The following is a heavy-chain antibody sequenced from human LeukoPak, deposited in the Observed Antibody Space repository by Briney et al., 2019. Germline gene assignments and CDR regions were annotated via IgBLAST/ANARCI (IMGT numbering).Heavy chain of an antibody. CDR2: ISWNSGSI. J-gene: IGHJ4*02. D-gene: IGHD5-12*01. V-gene: IGHV3-9*03. CDR3: AKDMGRMVATWYFDY. Sequence: GRSLRLSCAASGFTFDDYAMHWVRPAPGKGLEWVSGISWNSGSIGYADSVKGRFTISRDNAKNSLYLQMNSLRAEDMALYYCAKDMGRMVATWYFDYWGQGTLVTVSS. CDR1: GFTFDDYA.